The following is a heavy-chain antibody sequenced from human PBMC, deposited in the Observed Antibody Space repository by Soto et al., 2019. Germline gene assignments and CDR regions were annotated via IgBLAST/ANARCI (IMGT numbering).Heavy chain of an antibody. J-gene: IGHJ6*02. CDR1: RCTLSSNY. Sequence: PGLSLRLSGAASRCTLSSNYMSYLRQGTGKRLEWASVLYSRGSTYYADSVQGRFTISRDNSKNTLYLQMNSLRAEDTAVYYCASPHYDFWSGSPGSGYGMDVWGQGTTVTVSS. D-gene: IGHD3-3*01. CDR3: ASPHYDFWSGSPGSGYGMDV. CDR2: LYSRGST. V-gene: IGHV3-53*01.